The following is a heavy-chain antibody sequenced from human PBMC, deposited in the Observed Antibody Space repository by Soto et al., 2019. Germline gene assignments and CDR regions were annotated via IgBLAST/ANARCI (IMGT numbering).Heavy chain of an antibody. CDR2: IYPGDSDT. D-gene: IGHD2-2*01. J-gene: IGHJ5*02. Sequence: PGESLKISCKGSGYSFTSYWIGWVRQMPGKGLEWMGIIYPGDSDTRYSPSFQGQVTISADKSISTAYLQWSSLKASDTAMYYCARQDGVVVPADNWFDPWGQGTLVTVSS. CDR3: ARQDGVVVPADNWFDP. CDR1: GYSFTSYW. V-gene: IGHV5-51*01.